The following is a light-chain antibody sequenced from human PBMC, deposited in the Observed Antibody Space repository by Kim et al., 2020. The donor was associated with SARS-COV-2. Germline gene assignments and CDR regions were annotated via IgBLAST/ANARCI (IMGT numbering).Light chain of an antibody. Sequence: EIVLTQSPGTLSLSPGERGTLSCRASQSVSNKYLAWYQQRLGQAPRLLIYGASSRATGIPDRFSGSGSGTDFTLTISRLEPEDFAVYYCQQYGSSPITIGQGTRLEIK. CDR3: QQYGSSPIT. V-gene: IGKV3-20*01. CDR2: GAS. J-gene: IGKJ5*01. CDR1: QSVSNKY.